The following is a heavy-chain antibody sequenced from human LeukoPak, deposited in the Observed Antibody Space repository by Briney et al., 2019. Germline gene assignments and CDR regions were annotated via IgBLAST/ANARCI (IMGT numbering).Heavy chain of an antibody. J-gene: IGHJ4*02. D-gene: IGHD2-21*02. Sequence: ASVKVSCKASGYTFTSYGISWVRQAPGQGLEWMGWISAYNGNTNYAQKLQGRVTMTTDTSTSTAYMELRSLRSDDTAVYYCARFYAYCGGDCYSEYYFVYWGQGTLVTVSS. CDR2: ISAYNGNT. CDR3: ARFYAYCGGDCYSEYYFVY. CDR1: GYTFTSYG. V-gene: IGHV1-18*01.